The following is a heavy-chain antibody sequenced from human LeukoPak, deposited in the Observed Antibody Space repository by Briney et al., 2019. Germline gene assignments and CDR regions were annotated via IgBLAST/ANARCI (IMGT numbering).Heavy chain of an antibody. CDR1: GFTFSSYW. J-gene: IGHJ4*02. CDR2: IKQDGSEK. V-gene: IGHV3-7*01. CDR3: AREGGGSYYGTFDY. D-gene: IGHD1-26*01. Sequence: GGPLRLSCAASGFTFSSYWMTCVRQAPGKGLEGLANIKQDGSEKYYVDSVKGRFTISRANAKNSLYLQMNSLRAEDTAVYYCAREGGGSYYGTFDYWGQGTLVTVSS.